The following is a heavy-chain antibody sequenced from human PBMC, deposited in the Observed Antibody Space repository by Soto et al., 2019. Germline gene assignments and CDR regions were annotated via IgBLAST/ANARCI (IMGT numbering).Heavy chain of an antibody. CDR2: VSGSGGST. J-gene: IGHJ4*02. CDR3: AKLLGYSSGAVDY. V-gene: IGHV3-23*01. Sequence: EVQLLESGGGLVQPGGSLRLSCAASGFTFGSSAMSWVRQAPGKGLEWVASVSGSGGSTYYADSVKGRFTITRDKSKNPVSLRMTSLRVEDTAVYYCAKLLGYSSGAVDYWGQGTLVTVSS. D-gene: IGHD5-18*01. CDR1: GFTFGSSA.